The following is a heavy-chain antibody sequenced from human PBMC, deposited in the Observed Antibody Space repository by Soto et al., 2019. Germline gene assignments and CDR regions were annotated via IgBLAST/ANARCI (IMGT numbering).Heavy chain of an antibody. CDR3: TRDEENGSGWYGDAFDI. CDR1: GFTFGDYA. D-gene: IGHD6-19*01. J-gene: IGHJ3*02. V-gene: IGHV3-49*03. CDR2: IRSKAYGGTT. Sequence: GGSLRLSCTASGFTFGDYAMSWFRQAPGKGLEWVGFIRSKAYGGTTEYAASVKGRFTISRDDSKSIAYLQMNSLKTEDTAVYYCTRDEENGSGWYGDAFDIWGQGTMVTVSS.